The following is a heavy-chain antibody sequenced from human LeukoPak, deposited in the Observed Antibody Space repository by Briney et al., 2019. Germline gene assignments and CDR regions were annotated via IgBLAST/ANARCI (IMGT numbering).Heavy chain of an antibody. CDR1: GFTFTSYV. CDR2: ISINVRTT. Sequence: GGSLRLSCSASGFTFTSYVMHWVRQAPGKGLEYVSGISINVRTTYYAGSVKGRFTISRDSSKNTVYLQMNSLTAEDTAVYYCVREGLERGSNFGDWGQGTLVSVSS. CDR3: VREGLERGSNFGD. D-gene: IGHD1-1*01. J-gene: IGHJ4*02. V-gene: IGHV3-64D*06.